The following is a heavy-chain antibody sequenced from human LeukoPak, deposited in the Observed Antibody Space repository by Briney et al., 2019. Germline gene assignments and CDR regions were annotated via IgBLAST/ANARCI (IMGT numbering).Heavy chain of an antibody. D-gene: IGHD1-26*01. Sequence: PGRSLRLSCAASGFTFSSYGMHWVRQAPGKGLEWVAVICYDGSNKYYADSVKGRFTISRDNSKNTMYLQMNSLRAEDTAVYYCAREWDSKKKGIDYWGQGTLVTVSS. J-gene: IGHJ4*02. V-gene: IGHV3-33*01. CDR1: GFTFSSYG. CDR3: AREWDSKKKGIDY. CDR2: ICYDGSNK.